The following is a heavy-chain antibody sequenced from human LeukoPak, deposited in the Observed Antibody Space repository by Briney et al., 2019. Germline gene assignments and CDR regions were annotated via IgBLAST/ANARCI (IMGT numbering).Heavy chain of an antibody. D-gene: IGHD3-22*01. CDR1: GYTFTGYY. J-gene: IGHJ4*02. V-gene: IGHV1-2*02. CDR2: INPNSGGT. CDR3: ARRTYYYDSSGYYQSQVFDY. Sequence: ASVKVSCKASGYTFTGYYMHWVRQAPGQGLEWMGWINPNSGGTNYAQKFQGRVTMTRDTSISTAYMKLSRLRSDDTAVYYCARRTYYYDSSGYYQSQVFDYWGQGTLVTVSS.